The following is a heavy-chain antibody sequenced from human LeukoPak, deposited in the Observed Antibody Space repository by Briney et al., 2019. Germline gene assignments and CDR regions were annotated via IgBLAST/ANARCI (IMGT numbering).Heavy chain of an antibody. V-gene: IGHV3-7*01. J-gene: IGHJ3*02. CDR3: ARQSEGFCGSMRCDHDVFDI. CDR1: GFTFSSYA. D-gene: IGHD2-2*01. Sequence: GGSLRLSCAASGFTFSSYAMSWVRQAPGKGLEWVANIDQRGSEKYYVDSVKGRFTMSSDSAKNSLCLQMNNLRAEDTAVYYCARQSEGFCGSMRCDHDVFDIWGQGTMVTVSS. CDR2: IDQRGSEK.